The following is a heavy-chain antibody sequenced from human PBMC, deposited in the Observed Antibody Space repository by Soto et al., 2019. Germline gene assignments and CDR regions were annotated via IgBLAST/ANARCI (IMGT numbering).Heavy chain of an antibody. CDR1: GGSFSGYY. Sequence: QVQLQQWGAGLLKPSETLSLTCAVYGGSFSGYYWSWIRQPPGKGLEWIGEINHSGSTNYNPSLKCRVTISVDTSQNQCSLKLSSVTAADTAVYYCARARSGLLLCWGQGTLVTVSS. CDR3: ARARSGLLLC. J-gene: IGHJ4*02. CDR2: INHSGST. D-gene: IGHD2-21*01. V-gene: IGHV4-34*01.